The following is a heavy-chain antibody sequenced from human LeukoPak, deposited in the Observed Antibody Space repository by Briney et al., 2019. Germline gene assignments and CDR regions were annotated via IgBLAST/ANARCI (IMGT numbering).Heavy chain of an antibody. CDR2: IFYSGST. V-gene: IGHV4-39*07. D-gene: IGHD3-9*01. Sequence: SETLSLTCTVSGASINSDTSYWTWIRQPPGKGLEWVGNIFYSGSTSYKPSLKSRVTISVDTSKNQFSLKLSSVTAADTAVYYCARSSLEYYDILTGFHEWGQGTLVTVSS. J-gene: IGHJ1*01. CDR3: ARSSLEYYDILTGFHE. CDR1: GASINSDTSY.